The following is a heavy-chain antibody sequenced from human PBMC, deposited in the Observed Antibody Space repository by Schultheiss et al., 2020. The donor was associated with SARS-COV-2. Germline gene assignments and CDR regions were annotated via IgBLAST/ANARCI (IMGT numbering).Heavy chain of an antibody. CDR1: GYTFTGYY. J-gene: IGHJ6*02. D-gene: IGHD3-22*01. Sequence: ASVKVSCKVSGYTFTGYYMHWVRQAPGQGLEWMGYINPNSGGTRSAQRFQGRLTMTRDRSTRTAYLELSGLQSDDTAVYFCARGFSSGRFGLDVWGPGTTVTVSS. CDR3: ARGFSSGRFGLDV. V-gene: IGHV1-2*02. CDR2: INPNSGGT.